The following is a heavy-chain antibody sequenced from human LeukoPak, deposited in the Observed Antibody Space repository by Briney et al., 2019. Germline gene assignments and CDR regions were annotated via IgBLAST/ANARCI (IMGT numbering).Heavy chain of an antibody. J-gene: IGHJ4*02. D-gene: IGHD5-18*01. Sequence: CSVKVSCKASGGTFSSYAISWVRQAPGQGLEWMGRINPILGISNYAQKFQGRVTITADKSTSTAYMVLSSLRSEDTAVYYCARSVSRGYSYGTHDYWGQGTLVTVSS. CDR2: INPILGIS. CDR3: ARSVSRGYSYGTHDY. CDR1: GGTFSSYA. V-gene: IGHV1-69*04.